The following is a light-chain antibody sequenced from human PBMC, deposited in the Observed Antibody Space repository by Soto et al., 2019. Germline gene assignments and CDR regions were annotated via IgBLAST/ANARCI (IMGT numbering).Light chain of an antibody. CDR1: QSFSSY. CDR3: QQRSNWPFT. V-gene: IGKV3-11*01. J-gene: IGKJ5*01. CDR2: DAS. Sequence: EIVLTQSPATLSLSPGERATLSCRASQSFSSYLAWYQHKPGQAPRLLIYDASIRATGIPVRFSGSGSGTDFTLTISSLEPEDFAVYYCQQRSNWPFTFGQGTRLEIK.